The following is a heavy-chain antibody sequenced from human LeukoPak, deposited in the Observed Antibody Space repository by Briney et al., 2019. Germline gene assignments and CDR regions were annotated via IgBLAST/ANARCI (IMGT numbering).Heavy chain of an antibody. J-gene: IGHJ4*02. Sequence: GGPLRLSCAASGFTFSSYAMSWVRQAPGKGLEWVSAISGSGGSTYYADSVKGRFTISRDNSKNTLYLQMNSLRAEDTAVYYWAKKCNNTRQRPLYFYYWGQGTLVTVSS. CDR1: GFTFSSYA. CDR2: ISGSGGST. V-gene: IGHV3-23*01. D-gene: IGHD2-2*01. CDR3: AKKCNNTRQRPLYFYY.